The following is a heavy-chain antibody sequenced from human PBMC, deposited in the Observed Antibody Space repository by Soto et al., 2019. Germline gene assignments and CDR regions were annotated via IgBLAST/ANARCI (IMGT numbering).Heavy chain of an antibody. V-gene: IGHV3-7*01. J-gene: IGHJ4*02. Sequence: GGSLRLSCAASGFTFSNYWMSWVRTAPGKGLEWVANIKQDGTEKYYVDSVRGRFTISRDNAKNALYLQMNSLRAEDTAVYYCAKEGELSLFYFDYWGQGTLVTVSS. CDR3: AKEGELSLFYFDY. CDR1: GFTFSNYW. D-gene: IGHD1-1*01. CDR2: IKQDGTEK.